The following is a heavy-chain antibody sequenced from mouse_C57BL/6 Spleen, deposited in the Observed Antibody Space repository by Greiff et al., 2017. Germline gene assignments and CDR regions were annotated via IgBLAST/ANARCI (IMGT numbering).Heavy chain of an antibody. Sequence: QVQLQQSGPELVKPGASVKISCKASGYSFTSYYIHWVKQRPGQGLEWIGWIYPGSGNTKYNEKFKGKATLTADTSSSTAYMQLSSLTSEDSAVYYCALNYDYDVWFAYWGQGTLVTVSA. J-gene: IGHJ3*01. CDR2: IYPGSGNT. CDR1: GYSFTSYY. V-gene: IGHV1-66*01. D-gene: IGHD2-4*01. CDR3: ALNYDYDVWFAY.